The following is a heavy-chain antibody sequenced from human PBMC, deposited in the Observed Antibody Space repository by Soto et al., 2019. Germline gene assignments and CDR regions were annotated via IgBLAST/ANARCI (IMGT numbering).Heavy chain of an antibody. CDR1: GGSVSSDAYY. CDR3: AKGFSCGWYVDS. Sequence: SETLSLTCSVSGGSVSSDAYYWSWIRQPPGKTLEWIGFILSGGGTSTNPSLRSRLSISVDTSRNQFSLRLTSVTASDTGVYFCAKGFSCGWYVDSWGRGTLVTVS. J-gene: IGHJ4*02. D-gene: IGHD6-19*01. V-gene: IGHV4-61*08. CDR2: ILSGGGT.